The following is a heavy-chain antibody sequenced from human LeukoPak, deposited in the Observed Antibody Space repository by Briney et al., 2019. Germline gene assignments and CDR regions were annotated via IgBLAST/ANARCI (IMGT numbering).Heavy chain of an antibody. V-gene: IGHV3-21*01. Sequence: GGSLRLSCAASGFTFSSYSMNWVRQAPGKGLEWVSSISTSSSYIYYADSVKGRFTISRDNAKNSLYVQMDSLRAEDTAVYYCARERAVAGTGEFVYWGQGTLVTVSS. D-gene: IGHD6-19*01. CDR1: GFTFSSYS. CDR2: ISTSSSYI. J-gene: IGHJ4*02. CDR3: ARERAVAGTGEFVY.